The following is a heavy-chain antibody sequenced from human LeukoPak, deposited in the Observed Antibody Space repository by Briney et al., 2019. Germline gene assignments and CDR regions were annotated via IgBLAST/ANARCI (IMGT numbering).Heavy chain of an antibody. V-gene: IGHV3-74*01. D-gene: IGHD2-15*01. J-gene: IGHJ4*02. Sequence: PGGSLRLSCVVSGFSFSSHWMHWVRQAPGKGPVRVSRISPDGTVKGYADSVKGRFTISRDNAKNTLYLQMNNVRAEDTAVFYCVRDRSTFTLFDSWGQGTLVTVSS. CDR1: GFSFSSHW. CDR2: ISPDGTVK. CDR3: VRDRSTFTLFDS.